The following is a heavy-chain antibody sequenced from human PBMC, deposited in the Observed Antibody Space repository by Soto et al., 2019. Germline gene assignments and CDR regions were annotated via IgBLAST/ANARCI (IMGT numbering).Heavy chain of an antibody. D-gene: IGHD6-19*01. V-gene: IGHV3-74*01. J-gene: IGHJ4*02. CDR2: INSDGSST. CDR1: GFTFSSYW. Sequence: GGSLRLSCAASGFTFSSYWMHWVRQAPGKGLVWVSRINSDGSSTSYADSVKGRFTISRDNAKNTLYLQMNSLRAEDTAVYYCARVRDVAVAITSFDYWGQGTLVTVSS. CDR3: ARVRDVAVAITSFDY.